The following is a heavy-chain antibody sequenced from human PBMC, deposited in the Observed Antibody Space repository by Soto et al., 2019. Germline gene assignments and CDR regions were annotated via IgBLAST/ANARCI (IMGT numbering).Heavy chain of an antibody. CDR1: GGSISIYY. D-gene: IGHD3-22*01. V-gene: IGHV4-59*01. J-gene: IGHJ1*01. CDR2: IYYSGST. Sequence: SDTLSLTCTVSGGSISIYYWSWIRQPPGKGLEWIGYIYYSGSTNYNPSLKSRVTISVDTSKNQFSLKLSSVTAADTAVYYCAIYDSSGSRGFQHWGQGTLVTVSS. CDR3: AIYDSSGSRGFQH.